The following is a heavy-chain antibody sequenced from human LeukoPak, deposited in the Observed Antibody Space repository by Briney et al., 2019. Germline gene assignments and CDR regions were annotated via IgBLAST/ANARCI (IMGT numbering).Heavy chain of an antibody. Sequence: ASVKVSCKASGYTFTGYYMHWVRQAPGQGLEWMGWINPNSGGTNYAQKFQGWVTMTRDTSISTAYMELSRLRSDDTAVYYCARTGYSSGWYGNYFDYWGQGTPVTVSS. D-gene: IGHD6-19*01. J-gene: IGHJ4*02. CDR1: GYTFTGYY. V-gene: IGHV1-2*04. CDR3: ARTGYSSGWYGNYFDY. CDR2: INPNSGGT.